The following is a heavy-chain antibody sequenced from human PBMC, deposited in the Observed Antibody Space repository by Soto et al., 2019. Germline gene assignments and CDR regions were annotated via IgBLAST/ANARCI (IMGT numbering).Heavy chain of an antibody. V-gene: IGHV3-11*06. J-gene: IGHJ4*02. CDR1: GFTFSDYY. D-gene: IGHD3-22*01. CDR2: ISSSSSYT. Sequence: GGSLRLSCAASGFTFSDYYMSWIRQAPGKGLEWVSYISSSSSYTNYADSVKGRFTISRDNAKNSLYLQMNSLRAEDTAVYYCARSPPDSSGYYSLGQGTLVTVSS. CDR3: ARSPPDSSGYYS.